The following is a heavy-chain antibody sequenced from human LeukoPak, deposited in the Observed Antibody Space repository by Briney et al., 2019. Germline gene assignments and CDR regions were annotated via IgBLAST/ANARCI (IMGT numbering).Heavy chain of an antibody. CDR2: ISGSGGST. CDR3: AKGSVLRYFDWLYDY. CDR1: GFTFSSYA. Sequence: GGSLRLSCAAFGFTFSSYAMSWVRQAPGKGLEWVSAISGSGGSTYYADSVKGRFTISRDNSKNTLYLQMNSLRAEDTAVYYCAKGSVLRYFDWLYDYWGQGTLVTVSS. V-gene: IGHV3-23*01. J-gene: IGHJ4*02. D-gene: IGHD3-9*01.